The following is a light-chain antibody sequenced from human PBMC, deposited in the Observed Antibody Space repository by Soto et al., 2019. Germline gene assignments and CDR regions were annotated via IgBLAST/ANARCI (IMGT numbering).Light chain of an antibody. Sequence: QSVLNQPPSLSGTPGPRGTISCSGSTSNIGRYSVNWYQHFPGTAPKILIYSDDERPSGVPDRFSGSKSGTSASLAISGLQSEDVAEYYCAAWDDNLNGPLFGGGTKVTVL. V-gene: IGLV1-44*01. CDR1: TSNIGRYS. J-gene: IGLJ3*02. CDR3: AAWDDNLNGPL. CDR2: SDD.